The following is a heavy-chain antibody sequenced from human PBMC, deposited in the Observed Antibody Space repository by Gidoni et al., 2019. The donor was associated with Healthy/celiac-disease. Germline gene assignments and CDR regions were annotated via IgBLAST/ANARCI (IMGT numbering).Heavy chain of an antibody. CDR3: ARGRRGIVVVPAAIIYFDY. V-gene: IGHV4-34*01. Sequence: QVQLQQWGAGLLKPSETLSLPCAVYGGSFSGYSWSWIRQPPGKGLEWIGEINHSGSTNYNPSLKSRVTISVDTSKNQFSLKLSSVTAADTAVYYCARGRRGIVVVPAAIIYFDYWGQGTLVTVSS. CDR1: GGSFSGYS. CDR2: INHSGST. D-gene: IGHD2-2*02. J-gene: IGHJ4*02.